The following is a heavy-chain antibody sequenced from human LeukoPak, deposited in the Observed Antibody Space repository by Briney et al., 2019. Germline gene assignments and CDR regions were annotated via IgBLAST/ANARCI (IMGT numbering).Heavy chain of an antibody. D-gene: IGHD6-13*01. CDR3: ARDGGQYSSSWGLDY. J-gene: IGHJ4*02. V-gene: IGHV4-61*02. CDR1: RGSISSAGYY. Sequence: PSETLSLTCTVSRGSISSAGYYWSWIRQPAGKGLEWIGRIYTSGSTNYNPSLKSRVTMSVDTSKNQFSLKLSSVTAADTAVYYCARDGGQYSSSWGLDYWGQGTLVTVSS. CDR2: IYTSGST.